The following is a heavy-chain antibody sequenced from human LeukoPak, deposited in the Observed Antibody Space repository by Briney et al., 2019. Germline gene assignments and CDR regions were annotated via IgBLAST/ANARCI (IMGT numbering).Heavy chain of an antibody. Sequence: ASVEVSRKASGYTFTNYGFSWLRQPPGQGPEWMGWISAYNGNTNYAPKFQGRGNLTTDTSTTTAYMELTTLRSDDTAVYYCARVYSNSHEPDYWGQGTLVTVSS. CDR2: ISAYNGNT. V-gene: IGHV1-18*01. J-gene: IGHJ4*02. CDR1: GYTFTNYG. D-gene: IGHD6-13*01. CDR3: ARVYSNSHEPDY.